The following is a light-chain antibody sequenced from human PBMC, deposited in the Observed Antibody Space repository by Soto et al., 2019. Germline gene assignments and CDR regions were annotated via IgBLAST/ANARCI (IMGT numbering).Light chain of an antibody. CDR3: QQYTKWPLT. CDR2: HAS. Sequence: EIVMTQSPATLSVSPGERATLSCRASQSVCSNLAWYQQKPGQAPRLLIYHASTRATGIPARFSGGGSGTEFTLTISSLQSEDFAVYYCQQYTKWPLTFGGGTKVEIK. J-gene: IGKJ4*01. CDR1: QSVCSN. V-gene: IGKV3-15*01.